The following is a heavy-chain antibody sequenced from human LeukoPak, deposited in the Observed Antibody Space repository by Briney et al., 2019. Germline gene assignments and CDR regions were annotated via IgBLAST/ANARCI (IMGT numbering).Heavy chain of an antibody. V-gene: IGHV3-30*18. CDR1: GFTFSSYG. D-gene: IGHD1-20*01. Sequence: AGRSLRLSCAASGFTFSSYGMHWVRQAPGKGLEWVAVISYDGSNKYYADSVKGRFTISRDNSKNTLYLQMNSLRAEDTAVYYCAKSYNWNDVGAFDIWGQGTMVTVSS. J-gene: IGHJ3*02. CDR2: ISYDGSNK. CDR3: AKSYNWNDVGAFDI.